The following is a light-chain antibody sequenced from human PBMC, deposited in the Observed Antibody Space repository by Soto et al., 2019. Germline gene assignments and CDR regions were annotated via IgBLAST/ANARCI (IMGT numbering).Light chain of an antibody. CDR3: LLSYSGAEDVV. CDR2: DTS. J-gene: IGLJ2*01. CDR1: TGAVTSGHY. Sequence: QAVVTQEPSLTVSPGGTVTLTCGSSTGAVTSGHYPYWFQQKPGQAPRTLIYDTSNKHSWTPARFSGSLLGGKAALTLSGAQPEDEAEYYCLLSYSGAEDVVFGGGTKVTV. V-gene: IGLV7-46*01.